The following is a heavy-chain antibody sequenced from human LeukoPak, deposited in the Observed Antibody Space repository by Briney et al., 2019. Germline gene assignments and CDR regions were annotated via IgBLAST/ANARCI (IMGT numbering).Heavy chain of an antibody. J-gene: IGHJ3*02. CDR3: ARGYSSSWLTDHRTGPQRVYDQIDAFDI. Sequence: GGSLRLSCAASGFTFSSYDMHWVRQATGKGLEWVSAIGTAGDTYYPGSVKGRFTFSRENAKNSLYLQMNSLRAGDTAVYYCARGYSSSWLTDHRTGPQRVYDQIDAFDIWGQGTMVTVSS. V-gene: IGHV3-13*01. D-gene: IGHD6-13*01. CDR1: GFTFSSYD. CDR2: IGTAGDT.